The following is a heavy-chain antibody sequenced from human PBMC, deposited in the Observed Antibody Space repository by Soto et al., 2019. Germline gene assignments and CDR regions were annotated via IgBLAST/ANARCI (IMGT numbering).Heavy chain of an antibody. CDR1: GFTFSSYG. J-gene: IGHJ4*02. CDR2: ISYDGSNK. Sequence: QVQLVESGGGVVQPGRSLRLSCAASGFTFSSYGMHWVRQAPGKGLEWVAVISYDGSNKYYADSVKGRFTISRDNSKNTLYLQMNSLRAEDTAVYYCAKEGLVGILVVPAGYFDYWGQGTLVTVSS. CDR3: AKEGLVGILVVPAGYFDY. V-gene: IGHV3-30*18. D-gene: IGHD2-2*01.